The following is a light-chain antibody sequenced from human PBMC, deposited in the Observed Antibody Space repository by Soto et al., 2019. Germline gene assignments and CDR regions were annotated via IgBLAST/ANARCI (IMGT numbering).Light chain of an antibody. CDR1: SSDVGSYNL. Sequence: QSALTQPASVSGSPGQSITISCTGTSSDVGSYNLVSWYQQHPGKAPKLMIYEGSKRPSGVSNRFSGSKSGNTASLTISGLQAEDEAEYYCCSYAGSSTLNWVFGGGTKLTVL. V-gene: IGLV2-23*01. CDR3: CSYAGSSTLNWV. J-gene: IGLJ3*02. CDR2: EGS.